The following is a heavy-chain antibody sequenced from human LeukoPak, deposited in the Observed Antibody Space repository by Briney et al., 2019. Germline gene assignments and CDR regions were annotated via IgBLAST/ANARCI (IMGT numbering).Heavy chain of an antibody. CDR1: GGTFSNYA. D-gene: IGHD3-22*01. CDR3: ARGGEANYYDTSGYYLYYY. CDR2: IIPIFGTT. J-gene: IGHJ4*02. V-gene: IGHV1-69*05. Sequence: ASVKVSCKASGGTFSNYAISWVRQAPGQGLEWMGRIIPIFGTTNYAQKFQGRVTITTDESTSKAYMELSSLRSEDTAVYYCARGGEANYYDTSGYYLYYYWGQGTLVTVSS.